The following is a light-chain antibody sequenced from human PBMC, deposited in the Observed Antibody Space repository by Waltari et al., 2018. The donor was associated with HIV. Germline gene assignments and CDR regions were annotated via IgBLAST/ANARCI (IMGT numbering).Light chain of an antibody. CDR1: TGAVTNVLR. CDR2: DTS. CDR3: LLSFNGVVV. J-gene: IGLJ2*01. Sequence: QAVVTQEPSLSVSPGGTVTPTCPSSTGAVTNVLRPYWFQRRPGQAPKTLLYDTSNRHSWTPARFSGSLLGGKAALTVSGAQFEDEADYFCLLSFNGVVVFGGGTSLTVL. V-gene: IGLV7-46*01.